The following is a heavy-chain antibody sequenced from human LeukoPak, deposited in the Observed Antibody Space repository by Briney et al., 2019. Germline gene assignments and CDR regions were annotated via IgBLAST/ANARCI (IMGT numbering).Heavy chain of an antibody. D-gene: IGHD4-17*01. Sequence: PSETLSLTCAVSGYSISSGYYWGWIRQPPGKGLEWIGSIYHSGSTYYNPSLKSRVTISVDTSKNQFSLKLSSVTAADTAAYYCARLGKLRSPQAFHYWGQGTLVTVSS. CDR3: ARLGKLRSPQAFHY. CDR1: GYSISSGYY. J-gene: IGHJ4*02. CDR2: IYHSGST. V-gene: IGHV4-38-2*01.